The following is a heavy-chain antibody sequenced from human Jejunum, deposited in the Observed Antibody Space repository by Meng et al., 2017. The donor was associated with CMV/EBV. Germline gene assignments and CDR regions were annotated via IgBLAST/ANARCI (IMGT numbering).Heavy chain of an antibody. CDR2: VRASGESS. D-gene: IGHD3-10*01. J-gene: IGHJ4*01. CDR1: GFSFTNYA. V-gene: IGHV3-23*01. CDR3: ATSYGPGGY. Sequence: LRRSCTASGFSFTNYALSWVRQAPGKGLEWVSTVRASGESSYYADSVKGRFAIFRDNSKNTLYLEMNNLRAEDTAIYYCATSYGPGGYWGHGTLVTVSS.